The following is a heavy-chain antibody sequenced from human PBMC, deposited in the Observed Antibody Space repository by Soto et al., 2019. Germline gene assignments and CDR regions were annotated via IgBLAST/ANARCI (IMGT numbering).Heavy chain of an antibody. CDR1: GYTFTGYY. CDR3: ARWTETTSPTKTGWEFDY. V-gene: IGHV1-2*02. D-gene: IGHD1-7*01. CDR2: INPNSGGT. J-gene: IGHJ4*02. Sequence: ASVKVSCKASGYTFTGYYMHWVRQAPGQGLEWMGWINPNSGGTNYAQKFQGRVTMTRDTSISTAYMELSRLRSDDTAVYYCARWTETTSPTKTGWEFDYWGQGTLVTVSS.